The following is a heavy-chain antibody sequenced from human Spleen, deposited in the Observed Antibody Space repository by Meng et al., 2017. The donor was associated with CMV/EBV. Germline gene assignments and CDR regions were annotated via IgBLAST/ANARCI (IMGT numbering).Heavy chain of an antibody. V-gene: IGHV4-39*07. D-gene: IGHD3-3*01. CDR1: GGSIRSSTYN. CDR2: IYYSGST. Sequence: SETLSLTCSVSGGSIRSSTYNWAWIRQPPGKGLEWIGSIYYSGSTFYNPSLRSRVTISVDMSKNRFSLNLNSVTAADTAVYYCATAATISGVVWDAMDVWGQGTTVTVSS. J-gene: IGHJ6*02. CDR3: ATAATISGVVWDAMDV.